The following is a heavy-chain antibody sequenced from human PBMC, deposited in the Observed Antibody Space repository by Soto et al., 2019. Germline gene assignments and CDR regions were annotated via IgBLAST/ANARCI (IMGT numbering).Heavy chain of an antibody. J-gene: IGHJ6*02. CDR3: ARAYRENSSYAMDV. V-gene: IGHV1-69*01. CDR1: GGSFSKYG. Sequence: QVQLVQSGAEVKMPGSSVRVSCKASGGSFSKYGISWVRQAPGQGLEWMGGIIPMFGIGNYAEKFLGRVTITADESTSTTHMALSSLRSEDPAVYFCARAYRENSSYAMDVWGQGTTVTVSS. CDR2: IIPMFGIG. D-gene: IGHD1-26*01.